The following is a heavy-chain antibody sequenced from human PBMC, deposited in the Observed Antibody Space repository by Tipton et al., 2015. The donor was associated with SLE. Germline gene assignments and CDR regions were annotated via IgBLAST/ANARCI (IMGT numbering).Heavy chain of an antibody. D-gene: IGHD4-23*01. CDR2: INHSGST. V-gene: IGHV4-34*01. J-gene: IGHJ4*02. CDR3: ARNHGGNLFDY. Sequence: LRLSCAVYGGSFSGYYWSWIRQPPGKGLEWIGEINHSGSTNYNPSLKSRVTISVDTSKNQFSLKLSSVTAADTAVYYCARNHGGNLFDYWGEVTLVTVSS. CDR1: GGSFSGYY.